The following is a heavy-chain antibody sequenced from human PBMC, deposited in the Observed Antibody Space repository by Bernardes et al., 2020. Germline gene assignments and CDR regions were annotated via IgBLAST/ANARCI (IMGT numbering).Heavy chain of an antibody. Sequence: ASVKVSCKASGYTFTSYDINWVRQATGQGLEWMGWMNPNSGNTGYAQKFQGRVTMTRNTSISTAYMELSSLRSEDTAVYYCAREGGYCSGGSCYTDLDYWGQGTLVTVSS. CDR2: MNPNSGNT. J-gene: IGHJ4*02. CDR1: GYTFTSYD. CDR3: AREGGYCSGGSCYTDLDY. V-gene: IGHV1-8*01. D-gene: IGHD2-15*01.